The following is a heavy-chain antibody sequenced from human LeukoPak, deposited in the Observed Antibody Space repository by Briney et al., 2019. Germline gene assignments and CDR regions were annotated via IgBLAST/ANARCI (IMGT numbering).Heavy chain of an antibody. CDR3: ARGGVAAIRTLEF. Sequence: ASVKVSCKPPGYTFTYYYIHWVRQAPGQGLEWMGIINPNGGSASSAQRFHGRLTITRDTSTSTVYMELSGLRSEDTAVYYCARGGVAAIRTLEFWGQGTLVTVSS. V-gene: IGHV1-46*01. CDR2: INPNGGSA. J-gene: IGHJ4*02. D-gene: IGHD2-21*02. CDR1: GYTFTYYY.